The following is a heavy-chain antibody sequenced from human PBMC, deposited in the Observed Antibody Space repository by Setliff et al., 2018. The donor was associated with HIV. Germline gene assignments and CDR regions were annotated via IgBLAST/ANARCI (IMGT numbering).Heavy chain of an antibody. CDR3: ARNYAGSH. D-gene: IGHD1-7*01. CDR2: ISPATDKT. V-gene: IGHV1-18*01. CDR1: GYTFTTYG. J-gene: IGHJ4*02. Sequence: GASVKVSCKPSGYTFTTYGLSWVRQAPGQGLEWMGWISPATDKTNYAQKLQGRVTMTTDTSTSTAYMELRSLRSDDTAVYYCARNYAGSHWGQGTLVTVSS.